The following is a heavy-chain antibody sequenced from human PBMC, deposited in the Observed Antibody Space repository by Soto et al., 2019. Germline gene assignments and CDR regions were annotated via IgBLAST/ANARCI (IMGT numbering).Heavy chain of an antibody. CDR1: GFTFSSYS. V-gene: IGHV3-21*01. D-gene: IGHD2-15*01. Sequence: EVQLVASGGGLVKPGGSLRLSCAASGFTFSSYSMNWVRQAPGKGLEWVSSISSSSSYIYYADSVKGRFTISRDNAKNSLYLQMNSLRAEDTAVYYCARDFEGGYCSGGSCYPYYYYYGMDVWGQGTTVTVSS. CDR3: ARDFEGGYCSGGSCYPYYYYYGMDV. CDR2: ISSSSSYI. J-gene: IGHJ6*02.